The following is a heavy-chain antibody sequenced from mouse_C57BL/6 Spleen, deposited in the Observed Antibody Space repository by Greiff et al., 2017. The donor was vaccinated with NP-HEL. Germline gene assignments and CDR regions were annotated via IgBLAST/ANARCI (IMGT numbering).Heavy chain of an antibody. Sequence: EVKLVESGGDLVKPGGSLKLSCAASGFTFSSYGMSWVRQTPDKRLEWVATISSGGSYTYYPDSVKGRFTISRDNAKNTLYLQMSSLKSEDTAMYYCARHEGNYYGSSFDYWGQGTTLTVSS. J-gene: IGHJ2*01. V-gene: IGHV5-6*01. CDR2: ISSGGSYT. CDR3: ARHEGNYYGSSFDY. D-gene: IGHD1-1*01. CDR1: GFTFSSYG.